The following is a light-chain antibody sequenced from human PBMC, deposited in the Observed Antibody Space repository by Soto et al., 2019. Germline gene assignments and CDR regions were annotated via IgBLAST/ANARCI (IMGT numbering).Light chain of an antibody. CDR2: AAF. CDR3: QQRNYSQVT. V-gene: IGKV3-11*01. Sequence: EIVMTHSPVTLSLSPCERATLSFSASQSVSSNLVWYQQKPGQAPRLLIYAAFTTATAIPSRFSGTGSGTAFTLTIISLEPEDFSVYYCQQRNYSQVTFGQGTRLEI. CDR1: QSVSSN. J-gene: IGKJ5*01.